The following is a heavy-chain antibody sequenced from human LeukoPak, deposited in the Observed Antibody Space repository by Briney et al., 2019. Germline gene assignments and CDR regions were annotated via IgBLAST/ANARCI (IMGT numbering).Heavy chain of an antibody. CDR1: GYTFSGHY. J-gene: IGHJ4*02. CDR3: ARYNWNDVVSALDY. D-gene: IGHD1-1*01. V-gene: IGHV1-2*02. CDR2: INPNSSAT. Sequence: ASVTVSFKSSGYTFSGHYIHWVRQAPGQGLEWMGWINPNSSATNYAQKFQGGVTMTRDTSITTFYMEVSRLRSDDTAVYYCARYNWNDVVSALDYWGQGTLVTVSS.